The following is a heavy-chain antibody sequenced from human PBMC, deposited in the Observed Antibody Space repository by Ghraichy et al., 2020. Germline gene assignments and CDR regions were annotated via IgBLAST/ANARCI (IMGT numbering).Heavy chain of an antibody. CDR1: GYTFTGYY. D-gene: IGHD3-16*02. Sequence: ASVKVSCKASGYTFTGYYMHWVRQAPGQGLEWMGWINPNSGGTNYAQKFQGRVTMTRDTSISTAYMELSRLRSDDTAVYYCARDARKSYDYVWGSYRKTHLFDPWGQGTLVTVSS. CDR3: ARDARKSYDYVWGSYRKTHLFDP. CDR2: INPNSGGT. V-gene: IGHV1-2*02. J-gene: IGHJ5*02.